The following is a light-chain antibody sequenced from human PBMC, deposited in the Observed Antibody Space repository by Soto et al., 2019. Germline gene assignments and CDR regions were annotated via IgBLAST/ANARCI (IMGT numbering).Light chain of an antibody. CDR3: QQRSYWPRT. CDR1: QSVSSY. J-gene: IGKJ1*01. CDR2: DAS. Sequence: EIVLTQSPATLSLSPGERATLSCRASQSVSSYLAWYQQKPGQAPRLLIYDASNRATGIPGRFSGSGSGTDFTLTISSLEPEDFAVYYCQQRSYWPRTFGQGTMVEI. V-gene: IGKV3-11*01.